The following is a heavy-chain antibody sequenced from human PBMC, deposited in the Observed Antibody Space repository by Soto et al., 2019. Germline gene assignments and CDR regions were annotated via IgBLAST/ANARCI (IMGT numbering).Heavy chain of an antibody. Sequence: GASVKVSCKAPGYTFTSYAMHWVRQAPGQRLEWMGWINAGNGNTKYSQKFQGRVTITRDTSASTAYVELSSLRSEDTAVYYCARDPYYDSSGYYRKAFDYWGQGTLVIVS. D-gene: IGHD3-22*01. CDR2: INAGNGNT. V-gene: IGHV1-3*01. CDR3: ARDPYYDSSGYYRKAFDY. CDR1: GYTFTSYA. J-gene: IGHJ4*02.